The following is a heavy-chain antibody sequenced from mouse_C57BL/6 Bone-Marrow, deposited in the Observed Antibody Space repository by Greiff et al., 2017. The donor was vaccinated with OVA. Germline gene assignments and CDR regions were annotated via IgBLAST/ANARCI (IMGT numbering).Heavy chain of an antibody. CDR2: IDPENGDT. D-gene: IGHD1-1*01. CDR3: THYYYGAY. V-gene: IGHV14-4*01. CDR1: GFNIKDDY. Sequence: VQLQQSGAELVRPGASVKLSCTASGFNIKDDYMHWVKQRPEQGLEWIGWIDPENGDTEYASKFQGKATITADTSSNTAYLQLSSLTSEDTAVYYCTHYYYGAYWGQGTLVTVSA. J-gene: IGHJ3*01.